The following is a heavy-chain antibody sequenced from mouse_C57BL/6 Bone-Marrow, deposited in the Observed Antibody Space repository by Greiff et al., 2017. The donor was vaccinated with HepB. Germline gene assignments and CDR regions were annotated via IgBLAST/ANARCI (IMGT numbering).Heavy chain of an antibody. Sequence: QVQLQQPGAELVRPGTSVKLSCKASGYTFTSYWMHWVKQRPGQGLEWIGVIDPSDSYTNYNQKFKGKATLTVDTSSSTAYMQLSSLTSEDSAVYYCARCRGLVDDAMDYWGQGTSVTVSS. V-gene: IGHV1-59*01. CDR1: GYTFTSYW. CDR3: ARCRGLVDDAMDY. J-gene: IGHJ4*01. D-gene: IGHD1-3*01. CDR2: IDPSDSYT.